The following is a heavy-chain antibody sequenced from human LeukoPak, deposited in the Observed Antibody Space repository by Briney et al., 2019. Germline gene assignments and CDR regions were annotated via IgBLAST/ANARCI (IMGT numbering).Heavy chain of an antibody. V-gene: IGHV3-53*01. Sequence: GGSLRLSCAASGFTFSSYAMHWVRQAPGKGLEWVSVIYSGGSTYYADSVKGRFTISRDNSKNTLYLQMNSLRAEDTAVYYCARAPYYYDSSGYLYYYGMDVWGQGTTVTVSS. CDR3: ARAPYYYDSSGYLYYYGMDV. J-gene: IGHJ6*02. CDR2: IYSGGST. CDR1: GFTFSSYA. D-gene: IGHD3-22*01.